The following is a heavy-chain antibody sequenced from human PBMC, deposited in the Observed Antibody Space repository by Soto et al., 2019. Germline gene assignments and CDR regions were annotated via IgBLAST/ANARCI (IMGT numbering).Heavy chain of an antibody. J-gene: IGHJ5*02. CDR2: IIPMYGTV. CDR3: ARDLGGCSGGSCRHNWFDP. Sequence: ASVKVSCKASGGTFSSYVISWVRQAPGQGPEWMGGIIPMYGTVNYAQNFQDRVTIVADTSTSTAYMELSSLRSEDTAVYYCARDLGGCSGGSCRHNWFDPWGQGTLVTVSS. CDR1: GGTFSSYV. D-gene: IGHD2-15*01. V-gene: IGHV1-69*06.